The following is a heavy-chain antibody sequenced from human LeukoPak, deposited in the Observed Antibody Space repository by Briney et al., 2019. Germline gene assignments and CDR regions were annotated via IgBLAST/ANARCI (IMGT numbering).Heavy chain of an antibody. D-gene: IGHD3-22*01. V-gene: IGHV3-30*04. CDR1: GFTFSSYA. Sequence: GGSLRLSWAASGFTFSSYAMHWVRKAPGKGLEWVAVISYDGSNKYYADSVKGRFTISRDNSKNTLYLQMNSLRAEDTAVYYCATYYYDSSGYRSDFDYWGQGTLVTVSS. J-gene: IGHJ4*02. CDR2: ISYDGSNK. CDR3: ATYYYDSSGYRSDFDY.